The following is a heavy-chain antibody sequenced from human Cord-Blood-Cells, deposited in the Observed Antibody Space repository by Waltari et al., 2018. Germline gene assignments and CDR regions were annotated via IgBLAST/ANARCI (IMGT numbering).Heavy chain of an antibody. V-gene: IGHV1-2*04. Sequence: QVQLVQAGAEVKKPGASVKVSCKASGYTFTGYYMAWVRQAPGQGLEWMGWINPNSGGTNYAQKFQGWVTMTRDTSISTAYMELSRLRSDDTAVYYCARGRGMTSGSPEDAFDIGAKGQWSPSLQ. CDR2: INPNSGGT. D-gene: IGHD1-26*01. J-gene: IGHJ3*02. CDR3: ARGRGMTSGSPEDAFD. CDR1: GYTFTGYY.